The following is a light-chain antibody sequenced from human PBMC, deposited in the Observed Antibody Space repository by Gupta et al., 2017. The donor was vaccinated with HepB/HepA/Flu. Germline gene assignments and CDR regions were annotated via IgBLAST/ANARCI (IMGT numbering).Light chain of an antibody. CDR3: QQRSKWPPLT. J-gene: IGKJ4*01. V-gene: IGKV3-11*01. CDR2: DAS. Sequence: EIVLTQSTANLSLYPGERATLSCRASQSLSTYLAWYQQKPGQAPRLLIYDASIRATGIPARFSGSGSGTDFTLTISSLEPEDFAVYYCQQRSKWPPLTFGGGTKVEIK. CDR1: QSLSTY.